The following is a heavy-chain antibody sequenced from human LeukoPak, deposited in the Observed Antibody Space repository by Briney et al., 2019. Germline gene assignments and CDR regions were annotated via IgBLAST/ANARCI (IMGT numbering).Heavy chain of an antibody. CDR3: ARGVRGGLDY. D-gene: IGHD3-16*01. Sequence: SETLSLTCTVSGGSISSYYWSWIRQPPGKGLEWIGYIYHSGSTNYNPSLKSRVTISVDTSKNQFSLKLSSVTAADTAVYYCARGVRGGLDYWGQGTLVTVSS. CDR1: GGSISSYY. CDR2: IYHSGST. J-gene: IGHJ4*02. V-gene: IGHV4-59*01.